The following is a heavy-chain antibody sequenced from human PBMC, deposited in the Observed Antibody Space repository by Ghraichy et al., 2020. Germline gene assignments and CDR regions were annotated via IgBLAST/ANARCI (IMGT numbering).Heavy chain of an antibody. Sequence: GGSLRLSCAASGFTFSTYTMSWVRQAPGKGLEWVSAISGSGGSTYFADSVKGWFTISRDNSKNTLYLQMNSLRAEDTAVYYCAQGSYYFDDWGQGTMVTVSS. CDR3: AQGSYYFDD. V-gene: IGHV3-23*01. CDR2: ISGSGGST. J-gene: IGHJ4*02. D-gene: IGHD3-10*01. CDR1: GFTFSTYT.